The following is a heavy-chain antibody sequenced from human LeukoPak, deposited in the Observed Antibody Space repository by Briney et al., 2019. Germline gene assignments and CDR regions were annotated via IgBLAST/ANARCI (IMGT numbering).Heavy chain of an antibody. V-gene: IGHV3-7*01. CDR1: GFTFSSYW. Sequence: GGSLRLSCAASGFTFSSYWMNWVRQAPGKGLEWVANIKEDGSEKDYVDSVKGRFTISRDNAKNSLYLQVDSLRAEDTAVYYCARDRIGGEEYWGQGTLVTVSS. CDR2: IKEDGSEK. D-gene: IGHD3-16*01. J-gene: IGHJ4*02. CDR3: ARDRIGGEEY.